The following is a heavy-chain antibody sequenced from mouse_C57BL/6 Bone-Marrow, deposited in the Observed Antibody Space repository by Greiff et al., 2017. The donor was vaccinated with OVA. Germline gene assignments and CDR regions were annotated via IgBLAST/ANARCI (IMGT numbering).Heavy chain of an antibody. CDR2: ISYDGSN. D-gene: IGHD4-1*01. J-gene: IGHJ2*01. V-gene: IGHV3-6*01. CDR3: AREALANWDPYYFDD. CDR1: GYSITSGYY. Sequence: EVQLQESGPGLVKPSQSLSLTCSVTGYSITSGYYWNWIRQFPGNKLEWMGYISYDGSNNYNPSLKNRISITRNTSKNQFFLKLNSVTTEDTATYYCAREALANWDPYYFDDWGQGTTLTVSS.